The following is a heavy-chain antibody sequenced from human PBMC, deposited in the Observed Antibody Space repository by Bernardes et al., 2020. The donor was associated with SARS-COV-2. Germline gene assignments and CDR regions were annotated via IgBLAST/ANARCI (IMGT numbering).Heavy chain of an antibody. V-gene: IGHV3-23*01. CDR3: ATRFEYSSSFDY. J-gene: IGHJ4*02. Sequence: GGSLRLSCAASGFTFSSYAMSWVRQAPGKGLEWVSAISGSGGSTYYADSVKGRFTISRDNSKNTLYLQMNSLRAEDTAVYYCATRFEYSSSFDYWGQGTLVTVSS. CDR2: ISGSGGST. CDR1: GFTFSSYA. D-gene: IGHD6-6*01.